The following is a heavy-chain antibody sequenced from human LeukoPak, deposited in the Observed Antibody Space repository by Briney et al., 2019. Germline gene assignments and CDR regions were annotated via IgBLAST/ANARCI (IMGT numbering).Heavy chain of an antibody. Sequence: GGFLRLSCAASGFTFNNYAMAWVRQAPEKGLEWVSSITDNGINTYYADSVKGRFTISRDNSKNTLYLQMNSLRAEDTAVYYCAKGLRGNYDHWGQGTLVTVSS. CDR3: AKGLRGNYDH. D-gene: IGHD1-26*01. J-gene: IGHJ5*02. CDR2: ITDNGINT. V-gene: IGHV3-23*01. CDR1: GFTFNNYA.